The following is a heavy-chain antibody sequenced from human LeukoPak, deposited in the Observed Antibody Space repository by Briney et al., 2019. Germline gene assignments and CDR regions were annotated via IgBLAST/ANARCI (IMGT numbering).Heavy chain of an antibody. V-gene: IGHV3-48*01. Sequence: PGGSLRLSCAASGFTFSSYSMNWVRQAPGKGLEWVSYISSSGSTIYYADSVKGRFTISRDNAKNSLYLQMNSLRAEDTAVYYCARGRGSYAPDAFDIWGQGTMVTVSS. CDR2: ISSSGSTI. CDR3: ARGRGSYAPDAFDI. D-gene: IGHD3-16*01. J-gene: IGHJ3*02. CDR1: GFTFSSYS.